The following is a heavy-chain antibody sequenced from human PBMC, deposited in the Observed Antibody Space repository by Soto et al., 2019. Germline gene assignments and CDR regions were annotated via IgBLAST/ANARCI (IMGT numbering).Heavy chain of an antibody. Sequence: ASVKLSCKASEYTFTSYSMHWVRQAPGQRLEWMGWINGGNGNTKYSQKFRGRVTITRDTSASTAYMELSSLRSDDTAVYYCARELQGLYYFDYWGQGTLVTSPQ. CDR1: EYTFTSYS. D-gene: IGHD4-4*01. CDR3: ARELQGLYYFDY. J-gene: IGHJ4*02. CDR2: INGGNGNT. V-gene: IGHV1-3*01.